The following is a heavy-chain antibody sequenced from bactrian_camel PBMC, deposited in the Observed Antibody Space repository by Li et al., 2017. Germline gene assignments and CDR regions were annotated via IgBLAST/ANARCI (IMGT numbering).Heavy chain of an antibody. CDR1: GYTYIRKC. D-gene: IGHD6*01. J-gene: IGHJ4*01. Sequence: QVQLVESGGGSVQAGGSLRLSCAASGYTYIRKCMAWFCQVPGKDREGVAAADLGGGRENYADSVKGRFAVSQDSAGNTVTVYLQMNDLKPEDTGIYYCAADPPSSCGSWTLMGQGTQVTVS. V-gene: IGHV3-3*01. CDR2: ADLGGGRE.